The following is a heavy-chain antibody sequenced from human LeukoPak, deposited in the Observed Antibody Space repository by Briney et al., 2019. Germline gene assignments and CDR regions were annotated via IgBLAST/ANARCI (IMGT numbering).Heavy chain of an antibody. V-gene: IGHV4-31*03. D-gene: IGHD3-22*01. Sequence: PSQTLSLTCTVSGGSISSGGYYWSWIRQHPGKGLEWIGYIYYSGSTYYNPSLKSRVIISVDTSKNQFSLKLSSVTAADTAVYYCASLYDSSGYRDYWGQGTLVTVSS. CDR1: GGSISSGGYY. J-gene: IGHJ4*02. CDR3: ASLYDSSGYRDY. CDR2: IYYSGST.